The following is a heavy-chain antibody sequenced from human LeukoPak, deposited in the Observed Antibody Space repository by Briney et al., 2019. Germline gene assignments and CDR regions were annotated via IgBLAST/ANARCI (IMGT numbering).Heavy chain of an antibody. CDR3: ARGGGYDSLDV. CDR2: IYNSGST. J-gene: IGHJ6*02. CDR1: GGSITSGGYY. D-gene: IGHD5-12*01. V-gene: IGHV4-31*03. Sequence: SETLSLTCTVSGGSITSGGYYWTWIRQHPGKGLEWIGCIYNSGSTYYTPSLKSRVTISVDTSKNQFSLKLTSVTAADTAVYYCARGGGYDSLDVWGQGTTVTVSS.